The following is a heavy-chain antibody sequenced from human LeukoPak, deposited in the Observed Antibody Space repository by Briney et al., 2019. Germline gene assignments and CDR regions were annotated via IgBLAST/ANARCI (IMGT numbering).Heavy chain of an antibody. D-gene: IGHD3-10*01. CDR2: IYYSGST. J-gene: IGHJ3*02. CDR3: ARRETWFGDPSLPSAFDI. V-gene: IGHV4-61*01. Sequence: SETLSLTCTVSGGSISTSRYYWSWIRQPPGKGLEWIGYIYYSGSTNYNPSLKSRVTISVDTSKNQFSLKPSSVTAADTAVYYCARRETWFGDPSLPSAFDIWGQGTMVTVSS. CDR1: GGSISTSRYY.